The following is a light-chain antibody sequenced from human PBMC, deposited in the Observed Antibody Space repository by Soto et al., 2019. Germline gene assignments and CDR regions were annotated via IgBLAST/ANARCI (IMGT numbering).Light chain of an antibody. CDR3: QSYDNSLSGPV. J-gene: IGLJ1*01. V-gene: IGLV1-40*01. CDR1: SSNIGAGYD. Sequence: QSVLTQPPSASGAPGQRVTISCTGSSSNIGAGYDAHWYQQLPGKVPKLLIYGDTNRPSGVPDRFSGSKSGTSASLAITGLQPEDEADYYCQSYDNSLSGPVFGPGTKVTVL. CDR2: GDT.